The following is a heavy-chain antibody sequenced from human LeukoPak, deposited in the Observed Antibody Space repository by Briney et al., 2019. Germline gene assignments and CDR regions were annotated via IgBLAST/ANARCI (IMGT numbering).Heavy chain of an antibody. J-gene: IGHJ3*02. D-gene: IGHD6-13*01. CDR3: ARDPSSSSQSDAFDI. CDR1: GGSISSYY. V-gene: IGHV4-4*07. Sequence: PSETLSLTCTVSGGSISSYYWSWIRQPAGKGLGWFGRIYTSGSTNYNPSLKSRVTMSVDTSKNQFSLKLSSVTAADTAVYYCARDPSSSSQSDAFDIWGQGTMVTVSS. CDR2: IYTSGST.